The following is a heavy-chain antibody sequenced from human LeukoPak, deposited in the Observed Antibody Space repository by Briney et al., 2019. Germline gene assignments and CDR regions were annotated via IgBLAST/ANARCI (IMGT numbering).Heavy chain of an antibody. CDR2: ISGSGGST. D-gene: IGHD6-13*01. CDR3: AKPREGIAAAGSYFDY. Sequence: GGSLRLSCAASGFTFSSYAMSWVRQAPGKGLEWVSAISGSGGSTYYADSVKGRFTISRDNSKNTLYLQMNSLRAEDTAVYYCAKPREGIAAAGSYFDYWGQGTLVTVSS. CDR1: GFTFSSYA. J-gene: IGHJ4*02. V-gene: IGHV3-23*01.